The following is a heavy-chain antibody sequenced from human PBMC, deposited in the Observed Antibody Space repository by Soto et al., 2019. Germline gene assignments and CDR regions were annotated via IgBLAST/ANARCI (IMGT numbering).Heavy chain of an antibody. Sequence: SQTLSLTCAISGDSVSSNSAAWNWIRQSPSRGLEWLGRTYYGSKWYNDYAGSVTSRITINPDTSKNQFSLQLNSVTPEDTAVYYCARGSVNPGDRSFDYWGQGTLVTVSS. CDR1: GDSVSSNSAA. V-gene: IGHV6-1*01. J-gene: IGHJ4*02. CDR3: ARGSVNPGDRSFDY. D-gene: IGHD3-16*01. CDR2: TYYGSKWYN.